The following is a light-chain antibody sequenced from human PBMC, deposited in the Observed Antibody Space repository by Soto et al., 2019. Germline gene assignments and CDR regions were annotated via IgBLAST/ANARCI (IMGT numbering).Light chain of an antibody. CDR2: DAS. J-gene: IGKJ1*01. Sequence: EIVLTQSPATLSLSPGERATISCRASQSVSSYLAWYQHKPGQAPRLLIYDASNRATGIPDRFSGSGSGTDFTLTISSLEPEDFAAYYCQQRSNWPRTFGQGTKVEI. CDR1: QSVSSY. CDR3: QQRSNWPRT. V-gene: IGKV3-11*01.